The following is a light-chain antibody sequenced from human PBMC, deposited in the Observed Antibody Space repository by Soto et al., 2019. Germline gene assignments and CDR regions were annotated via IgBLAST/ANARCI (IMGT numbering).Light chain of an antibody. CDR3: QHYNNWPPAWT. CDR1: QYINTR. V-gene: IGKV3-15*01. J-gene: IGKJ1*01. CDR2: GAS. Sequence: EIVLTQSPATLSSFPGDRVTLSCRASQYINTRLAWYQHRPGQAPRLLIYGASTRATGIPARFSGSGSGTEFTLTISSLQSEDFALYYCQHYNNWPPAWTFGQGTKVDIK.